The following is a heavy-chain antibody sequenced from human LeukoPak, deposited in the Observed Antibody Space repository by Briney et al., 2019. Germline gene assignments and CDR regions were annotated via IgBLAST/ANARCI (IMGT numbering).Heavy chain of an antibody. J-gene: IGHJ6*03. CDR1: GYTFTSYG. Sequence: ASVKVSCKASGYTFTSYGISWVRQAPGQGLEWMGWISAYNGNTNYAQKLQGRVTMTTDTSTSTAYMELRSLRSDDTAVYYCARDGCSSTSCYQYYMDVWGKGTTVTVSS. CDR3: ARDGCSSTSCYQYYMDV. CDR2: ISAYNGNT. V-gene: IGHV1-18*01. D-gene: IGHD2-2*01.